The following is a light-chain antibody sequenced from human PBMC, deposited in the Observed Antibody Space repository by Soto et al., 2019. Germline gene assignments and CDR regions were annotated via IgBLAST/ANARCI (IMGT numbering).Light chain of an antibody. CDR2: WAS. Sequence: DIVMTQSPDSLAVSLGERATINCKSSQSVLYSSNNKNFLAWYQQKPGQPPKLLIYWASTRESGVPDRFSGSGFGTDFTLTISSLQAEDVAVYYGQHYYSTPQTFGQGTKVEIQ. CDR1: QSVLYSSNNKNF. CDR3: QHYYSTPQT. J-gene: IGKJ1*01. V-gene: IGKV4-1*01.